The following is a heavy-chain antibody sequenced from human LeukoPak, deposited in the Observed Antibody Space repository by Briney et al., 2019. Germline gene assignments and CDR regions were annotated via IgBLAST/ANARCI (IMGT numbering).Heavy chain of an antibody. Sequence: PSETLSLTCTVSGGSISSSSYYWGWIRQPPGKGLEWIGSIYYSGSTYYNPSLKSRVTISVDTSKNQFSLKLSSVTAADTAVYYCARRVVVIAIWGDLTENFDYWGQGTLVTVSS. CDR1: GGSISSSSYY. V-gene: IGHV4-39*01. CDR2: IYYSGST. J-gene: IGHJ4*02. D-gene: IGHD2-21*01. CDR3: ARRVVVIAIWGDLTENFDY.